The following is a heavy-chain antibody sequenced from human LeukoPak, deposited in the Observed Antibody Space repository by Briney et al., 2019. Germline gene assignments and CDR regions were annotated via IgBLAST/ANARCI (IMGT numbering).Heavy chain of an antibody. Sequence: WASVKVSCKAAGYTFTSYGISWVRQAPGQGLEWMGWISAYNGNTNYAQKLQGRVTMTTDTTTSTAYMELRSLRSDATGVYYCARNPDYGGPYRYWGQGTLVTVSS. J-gene: IGHJ4*02. CDR2: ISAYNGNT. V-gene: IGHV1-18*04. CDR1: GYTFTSYG. CDR3: ARNPDYGGPYRY. D-gene: IGHD4-23*01.